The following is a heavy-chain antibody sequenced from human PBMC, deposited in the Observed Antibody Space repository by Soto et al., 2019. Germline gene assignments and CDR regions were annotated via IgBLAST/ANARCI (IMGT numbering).Heavy chain of an antibody. D-gene: IGHD3-22*01. CDR2: IYYSGST. Sequence: QLQLQESGPGLVKPSQTLSLTCTVSGGSISSGGYYWSWIRQHPGKGLEWIGYIYYSGSTYYNPSLKSRVTISVDTSKNQFSLKLSSVTAADTAVYYCARVGCYDGSGYNAFHIWGQGTMVTVSS. J-gene: IGHJ3*02. CDR3: ARVGCYDGSGYNAFHI. V-gene: IGHV4-31*03. CDR1: GGSISSGGYY.